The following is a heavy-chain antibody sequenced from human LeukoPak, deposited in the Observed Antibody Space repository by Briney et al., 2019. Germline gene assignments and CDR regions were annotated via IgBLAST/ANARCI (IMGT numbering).Heavy chain of an antibody. D-gene: IGHD1-26*01. Sequence: GGSLRLSCAASGFTFSSYWMSWVRQAPGKGLEWVANIKQDGSEKYYVDSVKGRFTISRDNAKNSLYLQMSSLRAEDTAVYYCARVVGGSYNPTFDYWGQGTLVTVSS. CDR1: GFTFSSYW. V-gene: IGHV3-7*01. CDR3: ARVVGGSYNPTFDY. J-gene: IGHJ4*02. CDR2: IKQDGSEK.